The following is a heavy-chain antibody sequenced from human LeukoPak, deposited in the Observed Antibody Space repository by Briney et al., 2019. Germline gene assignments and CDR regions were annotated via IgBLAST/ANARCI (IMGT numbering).Heavy chain of an antibody. D-gene: IGHD6-13*01. Sequence: GGSLRLSCAASGFTFSSYSMNWVRQAPGKGLEWVSSISSSSSYIYYADSVKGRFTISRDNAKNSLYLQMNSLRAEDTAVYYCARDHGSLAAAGFPDNWFDPWGQGTLVTVSS. CDR3: ARDHGSLAAAGFPDNWFDP. J-gene: IGHJ5*02. CDR2: ISSSSSYI. CDR1: GFTFSSYS. V-gene: IGHV3-21*01.